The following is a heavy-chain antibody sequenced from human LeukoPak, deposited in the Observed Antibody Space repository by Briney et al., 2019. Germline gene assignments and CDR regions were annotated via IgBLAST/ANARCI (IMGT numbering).Heavy chain of an antibody. V-gene: IGHV3-21*01. D-gene: IGHD1-20*01. Sequence: ETLSLTCTVSGGSISSYYWSWIRQPPGKGLEWVSCISSSSSYIYNADSVKGRFTISRDNAKNSLYLQMNSLRVEDTAVYYCARAHNWKYGTFDYWGQGTLVTVSS. CDR1: GGSISSYY. J-gene: IGHJ4*02. CDR2: ISSSSSYI. CDR3: ARAHNWKYGTFDY.